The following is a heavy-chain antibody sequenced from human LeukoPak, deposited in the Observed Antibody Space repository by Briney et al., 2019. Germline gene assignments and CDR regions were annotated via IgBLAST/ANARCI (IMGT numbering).Heavy chain of an antibody. V-gene: IGHV3-23*01. CDR1: GFTFSSYA. Sequence: GRSLRLSCAASGFTFSSYAMSWVRQAPGKGLEWVSTLSVGGGDTYYADSVKGRFTISRDNSKNTLYLQMNSLRAEDTAVYYCAKDTRGVVVANNWFDPWGQGTLVTVSS. CDR2: LSVGGGDT. CDR3: AKDTRGVVVANNWFDP. J-gene: IGHJ5*02. D-gene: IGHD2-15*01.